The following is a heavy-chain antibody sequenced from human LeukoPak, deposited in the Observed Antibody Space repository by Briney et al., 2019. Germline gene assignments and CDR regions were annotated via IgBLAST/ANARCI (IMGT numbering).Heavy chain of an antibody. D-gene: IGHD3-22*01. Sequence: PSETLSLTCTVSGGSISSYYWSWIRQPAGKGLEWIGRIYTSGSTNYNPSLKSRVTISGDTSKNQFSLRLSSVTAADTAVYYCARASYSYDINGWVPFDYWGQGTLVTVSS. CDR3: ARASYSYDINGWVPFDY. J-gene: IGHJ4*02. CDR1: GGSISSYY. CDR2: IYTSGST. V-gene: IGHV4-4*07.